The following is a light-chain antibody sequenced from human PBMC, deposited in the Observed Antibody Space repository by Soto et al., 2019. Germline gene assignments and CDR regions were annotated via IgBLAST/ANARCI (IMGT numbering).Light chain of an antibody. CDR2: GAS. CDR1: QSVSNT. J-gene: IGKJ4*01. Sequence: EIVLTQSPATLSVSPGERATLSCRSSQSVSNTYVAWYQHIPGQAPRLLIYGASTRATGIPARFSGSGSGTEFTLTISSLQSEDFAVYYCQQYNNWPPLTFGGGTKVDI. V-gene: IGKV3-15*01. CDR3: QQYNNWPPLT.